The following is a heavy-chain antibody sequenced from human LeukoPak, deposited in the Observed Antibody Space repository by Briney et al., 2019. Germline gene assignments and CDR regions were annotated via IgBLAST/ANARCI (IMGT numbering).Heavy chain of an antibody. Sequence: SETLSLTCIVSGGSIDGSNYYWGWIRQPPEKGLEWIGSFYYTGNTYYSPSLQSRVTISADTSNNQFSLSLRSVTASDTAVYYCARRFHGSGSHFFDYWGQGKLVSVSS. CDR1: GGSIDGSNYY. V-gene: IGHV4-39*01. CDR3: ARRFHGSGSHFFDY. D-gene: IGHD3-10*01. J-gene: IGHJ4*02. CDR2: FYYTGNT.